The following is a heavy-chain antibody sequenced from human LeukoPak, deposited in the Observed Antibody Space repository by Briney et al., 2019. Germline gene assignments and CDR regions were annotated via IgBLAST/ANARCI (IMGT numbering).Heavy chain of an antibody. D-gene: IGHD5-12*01. CDR1: GGSFSGYY. CDR2: IYYSGST. V-gene: IGHV4-59*01. Sequence: SETLSLTCAVYGGSFSGYYWSWIRQPPGKGLEWIGYIYYSGSTNYNPSLKSRVTISVDTSKNQFSLKLSSVTAADTAVYYCAREGPYERYFDYWGQGTLVTVSS. CDR3: AREGPYERYFDY. J-gene: IGHJ4*02.